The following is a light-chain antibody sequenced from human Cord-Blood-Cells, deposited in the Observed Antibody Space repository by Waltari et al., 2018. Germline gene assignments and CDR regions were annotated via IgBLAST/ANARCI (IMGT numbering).Light chain of an antibody. CDR1: KLGDKY. CDR3: QAWDSSTVG. V-gene: IGLV3-1*01. CDR2: QDS. J-gene: IGLJ2*01. Sequence: SYELTKPPSVSVSPGQTASITCSGDKLGDKYACWYQQKPGQPSVLVIYQDSKRPSGNPERFAGSNSGNTASLTISGTQAMDEADYYCQAWDSSTVGFGGGTKLTVL.